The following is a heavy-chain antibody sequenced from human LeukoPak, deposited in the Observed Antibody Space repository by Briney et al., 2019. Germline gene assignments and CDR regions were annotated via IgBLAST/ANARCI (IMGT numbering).Heavy chain of an antibody. D-gene: IGHD3-10*02. CDR3: ARDLVRGVIRSIFDY. CDR2: MPYDGSDD. Sequence: GGSLRLSCAASGFTFSSYAMHWVRQAPGKGLEWVAVMPYDGSDDYYADSVKGRFTVSRDNSKNTLYLQMNSLRAEDTAVYYCARDLVRGVIRSIFDYWGQGTLVTVSS. CDR1: GFTFSSYA. V-gene: IGHV3-30*04. J-gene: IGHJ4*02.